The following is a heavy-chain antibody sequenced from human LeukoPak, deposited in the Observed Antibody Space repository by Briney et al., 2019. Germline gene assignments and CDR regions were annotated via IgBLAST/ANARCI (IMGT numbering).Heavy chain of an antibody. V-gene: IGHV4-34*01. J-gene: IGHJ4*02. CDR2: IDHSGST. CDR1: GGSFSAYC. D-gene: IGHD2-21*02. CDR3: ARTQVMTAIRYFDY. Sequence: SETLSLTCAVYGGSFSAYCWSWIRQPPGKGLEWIGEIDHSGSTSYNPSLKSRVTTSVDTPKTQFSLKLSSVTAADTAMYYCARTQVMTAIRYFDYWGQGTLVTVSS.